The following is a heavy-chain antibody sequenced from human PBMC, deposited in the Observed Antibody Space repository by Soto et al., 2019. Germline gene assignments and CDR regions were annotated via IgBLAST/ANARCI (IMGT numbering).Heavy chain of an antibody. CDR1: GGTFSSYA. CDR2: INPSGGST. J-gene: IGHJ5*02. Sequence: QVQLVQSGAEVKKPGSSVKVSCKASGGTFSSYAISWVRQAPGQGLEWMGIINPSGGSTSYAQKFQGRVTMTRDTSTSTVYMELSSLRSEDTAVYYCARGTGTTSDWFDPWGQGTLVTVSS. V-gene: IGHV1-46*01. CDR3: ARGTGTTSDWFDP. D-gene: IGHD1-7*01.